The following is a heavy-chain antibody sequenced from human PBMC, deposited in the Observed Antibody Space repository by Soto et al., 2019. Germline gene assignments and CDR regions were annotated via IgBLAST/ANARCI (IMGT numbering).Heavy chain of an antibody. CDR3: ARRTIFGVAPDY. J-gene: IGHJ4*02. V-gene: IGHV4-39*01. CDR2: IYYSGST. Sequence: PSETLSLTCTVSGGSISSSSYYWGWIRQPPGKGLEWIGSIYYSGSTYYNPSLKSRVTISVDTSKNQFSLKLSSVTAADTAVYYCARRTIFGVAPDYWGQGTLVTVSS. D-gene: IGHD3-3*01. CDR1: GGSISSSSYY.